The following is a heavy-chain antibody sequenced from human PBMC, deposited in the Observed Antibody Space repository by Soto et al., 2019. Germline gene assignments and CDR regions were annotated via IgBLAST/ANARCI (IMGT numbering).Heavy chain of an antibody. CDR2: IYYSGST. D-gene: IGHD3-9*01. V-gene: IGHV4-59*01. Sequence: SETLSLTCTVSGGSISSYYWSWIRQPPGKGLEWIGYIYYSGSTNYNPSLKSRVTISVDTSKNQFSLKLSSVTAADTAVYYCARGYYDILTGHPRGLDLSGQGTLVIVSS. J-gene: IGHJ5*02. CDR1: GGSISSYY. CDR3: ARGYYDILTGHPRGLDL.